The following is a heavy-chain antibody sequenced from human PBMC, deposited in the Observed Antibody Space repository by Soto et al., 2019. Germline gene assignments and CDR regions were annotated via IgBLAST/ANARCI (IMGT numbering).Heavy chain of an antibody. J-gene: IGHJ4*02. D-gene: IGHD1-20*01. CDR1: GASISGSYYY. Sequence: PSETLSLTCAVSGASISGSYYYWAWLRQSPGKGPEWIGSVFYTGFTSYNPSLESRVSVSVDTPKSQFSLKLSAVTVADTAVYYCATSQKGYNWNYFDHWGQGALVTVSS. CDR2: VFYTGFT. V-gene: IGHV4-39*01. CDR3: ATSQKGYNWNYFDH.